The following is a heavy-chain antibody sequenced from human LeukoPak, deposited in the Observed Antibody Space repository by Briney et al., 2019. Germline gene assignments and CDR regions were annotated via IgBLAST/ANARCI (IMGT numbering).Heavy chain of an antibody. CDR2: ISGSGGST. Sequence: GGSLRLSCAASGLTFSSYAMSWVRQAPGKGLEWVSAISGSGGSTYYADSVKGRFTISRDNSKNTLYLQMNSLRAEDTAVYYCAKHTGGLWFGELSIGYWGQGTLVTVSS. CDR3: AKHTGGLWFGELSIGY. J-gene: IGHJ4*02. CDR1: GLTFSSYA. V-gene: IGHV3-23*01. D-gene: IGHD3-10*01.